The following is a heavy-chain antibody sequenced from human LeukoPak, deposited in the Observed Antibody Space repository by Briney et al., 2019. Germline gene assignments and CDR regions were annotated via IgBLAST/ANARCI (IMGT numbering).Heavy chain of an antibody. V-gene: IGHV1-46*01. D-gene: IGHD3-22*01. CDR3: ARAPLPIYYYDSSGSFDY. J-gene: IGHJ4*02. Sequence: ASVKVSCKASGYTFTSYYMHWVRQAPGQGLEWMGIINPSGGSTSYAQKFQGRVTMTRDTSTSTIYMELSSLRSEDTAVYYCARAPLPIYYYDSSGSFDYWGQGTLVTVSS. CDR2: INPSGGST. CDR1: GYTFTSYY.